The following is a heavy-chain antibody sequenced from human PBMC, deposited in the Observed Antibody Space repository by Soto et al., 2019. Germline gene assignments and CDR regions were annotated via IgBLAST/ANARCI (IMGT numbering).Heavy chain of an antibody. CDR1: GFTFSSYA. J-gene: IGHJ3*02. CDR3: AKVTGTVALQNDAFDI. D-gene: IGHD4-17*01. V-gene: IGHV3-23*01. CDR2: ISGSGGST. Sequence: EVQLLESGGGLVQPGGSLSLSCAASGFTFSSYAMSWVRQAPGKGLEWVSDISGSGGSTYYADSVKGRFTIYRDNSKNTMYLQMNSLRAEDTAVYYCAKVTGTVALQNDAFDIWGQGTMVTVSS.